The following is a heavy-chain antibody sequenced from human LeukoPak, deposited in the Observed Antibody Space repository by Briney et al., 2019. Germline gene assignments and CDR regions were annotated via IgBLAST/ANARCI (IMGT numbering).Heavy chain of an antibody. CDR3: ATAGNYRFDY. J-gene: IGHJ4*02. V-gene: IGHV3-74*01. Sequence: AGGSLRLSCAASGFTFSTYWMHWVRQAPGKGLVWVSRMNNNGSTTNYADSVKGRFTISKDNAKNTLYLQTNSLRAEDTAVYYCATAGNYRFDYWGLGTLVTVSS. CDR1: GFTFSTYW. CDR2: MNNNGSTT. D-gene: IGHD1-7*01.